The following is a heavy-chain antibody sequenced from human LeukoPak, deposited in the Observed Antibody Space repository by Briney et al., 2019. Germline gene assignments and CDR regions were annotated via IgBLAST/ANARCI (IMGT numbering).Heavy chain of an antibody. V-gene: IGHV4-4*02. CDR1: GGSISSSNW. D-gene: IGHD3-22*01. CDR2: IYHSGST. J-gene: IGHJ3*02. CDR3: AREVYDSSGNAFDI. Sequence: SGTLSLTCAVSGGSISSSNWWSWVRQPPGKGLEWIGEIYHSGSTNYNPSLKSRVTISVDKSKNQFSLKLSSVTAADTAVYYCAREVYDSSGNAFDIWGQGTMVTVSS.